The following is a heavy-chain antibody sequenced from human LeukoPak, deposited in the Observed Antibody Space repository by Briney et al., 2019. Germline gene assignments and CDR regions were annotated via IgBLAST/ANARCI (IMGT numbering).Heavy chain of an antibody. J-gene: IGHJ4*02. V-gene: IGHV4-59*08. Sequence: SETLSLTCTVSGGSISSYYWSWIRQPPGKGLEWIGYIYYSGSTNYNPSLKSRVTISVDTTKNQFSLKLSSVTAADTAMYYCARRGGVEYGSGWYFDYWGQGTLVTVSS. CDR3: ARRGGVEYGSGWYFDY. D-gene: IGHD6-19*01. CDR2: IYYSGST. CDR1: GGSISSYY.